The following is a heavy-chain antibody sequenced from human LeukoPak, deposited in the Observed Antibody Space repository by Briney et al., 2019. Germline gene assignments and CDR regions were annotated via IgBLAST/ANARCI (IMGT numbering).Heavy chain of an antibody. J-gene: IGHJ6*02. CDR1: GFIFSTYA. Sequence: PGGSLRLSCSASGFIFSTYAMHWVRQASGKGLEYVSAISSNGDRTYYADAVKGRFTISRDNSKNTVYLQMSSLRAEDTAVYYCVKLYYYGSGSYDRWGQGTTVTVSS. V-gene: IGHV3-64D*06. CDR3: VKLYYYGSGSYDR. CDR2: ISSNGDRT. D-gene: IGHD3-10*01.